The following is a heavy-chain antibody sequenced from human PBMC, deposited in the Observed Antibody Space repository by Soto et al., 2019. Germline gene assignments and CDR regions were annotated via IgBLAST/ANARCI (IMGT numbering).Heavy chain of an antibody. CDR2: ISGRGDNT. CDR1: GFTYRTYA. J-gene: IGHJ4*02. CDR3: AKHRRAGELEPFDY. V-gene: IGHV3-23*01. Sequence: EVHLLESGGGLVHPGGSLRLSCAASGFTYRTYAMSWVRQAPGKGLEWVSSISGRGDNTYYADSAKGRFTISRDNSKTTLYLQMSSLTVDDAAEYYYAKHRRAGELEPFDYWGQGILVTVSS. D-gene: IGHD1-1*01.